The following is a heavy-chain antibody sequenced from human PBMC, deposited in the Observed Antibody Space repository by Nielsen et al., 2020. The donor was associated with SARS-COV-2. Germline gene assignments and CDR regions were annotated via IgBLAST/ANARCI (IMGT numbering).Heavy chain of an antibody. CDR3: ARGRVGGITICGVVTRYGMDV. J-gene: IGHJ6*02. CDR2: IYYGGST. Sequence: RQAPGKGLEWIGYIYYGGSTYYNPSLKSRVTISVDTSKNQFSLKLSSVTAADTALYYCARGRVGGITICGVVTRYGMDVWGQGTTVTVSS. V-gene: IGHV4-30-4*01. D-gene: IGHD3-3*01.